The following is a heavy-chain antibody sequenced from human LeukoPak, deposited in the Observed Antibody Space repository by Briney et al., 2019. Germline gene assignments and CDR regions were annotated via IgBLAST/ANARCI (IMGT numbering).Heavy chain of an antibody. CDR3: ARDGDTVLTRGYYYYMDV. J-gene: IGHJ6*03. V-gene: IGHV3-21*01. Sequence: GGSLRLSCAASGFTFSSYTMNWVRQAPGKGPEWVSSITSSSSYIYYADSVKGRFTISRDNARNSLYLQMNSLRAEDTALYYCARDGDTVLTRGYYYYMDVWGKGTTVTVSS. D-gene: IGHD4-23*01. CDR1: GFTFSSYT. CDR2: ITSSSSYI.